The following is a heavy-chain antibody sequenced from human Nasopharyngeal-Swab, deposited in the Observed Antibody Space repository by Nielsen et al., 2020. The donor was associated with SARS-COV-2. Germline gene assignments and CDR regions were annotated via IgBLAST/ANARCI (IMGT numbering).Heavy chain of an antibody. CDR1: GYTFTSYD. CDR3: AREEIAVAATWWFDP. J-gene: IGHJ5*02. CDR2: MNPNIGNT. Sequence: ASVKVSCKASGYTFTSYDINWVRQATGQGLEWMGWMNPNIGNTGYAQKFQGRVTMTRNTSISTAYMELSSLRSEDTAVYYCAREEIAVAATWWFDPWGQGTLVTVSS. V-gene: IGHV1-8*01. D-gene: IGHD6-19*01.